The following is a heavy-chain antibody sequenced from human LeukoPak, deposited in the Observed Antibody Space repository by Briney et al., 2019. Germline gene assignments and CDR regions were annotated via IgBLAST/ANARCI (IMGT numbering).Heavy chain of an antibody. V-gene: IGHV5-51*01. Sequence: GASLQISGKCSGYIFTSYWIGGVRQLPGKGLEWMGIIYPGDSDTRYSPSLQGQVTISADKSISTAYLQWSSLKASDTAMYYCARSPEELPDYWGQGTLVTVSS. J-gene: IGHJ4*02. D-gene: IGHD1-7*01. CDR2: IYPGDSDT. CDR1: GYIFTSYW. CDR3: ARSPEELPDY.